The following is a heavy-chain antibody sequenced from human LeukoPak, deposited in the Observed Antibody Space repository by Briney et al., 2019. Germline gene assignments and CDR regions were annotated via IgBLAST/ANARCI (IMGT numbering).Heavy chain of an antibody. Sequence: SETLSLTCTVPGASISSYYWSWIRQPPGKGLEWLGYIYYSGSTNYNPSLKSRVTISVDTSKNQFSLKLSSVTAADTAVYYCARGAPIQLWLHWFDPWGQGTLVTVSS. CDR2: IYYSGST. J-gene: IGHJ5*02. CDR3: ARGAPIQLWLHWFDP. CDR1: GASISSYY. D-gene: IGHD5-18*01. V-gene: IGHV4-59*01.